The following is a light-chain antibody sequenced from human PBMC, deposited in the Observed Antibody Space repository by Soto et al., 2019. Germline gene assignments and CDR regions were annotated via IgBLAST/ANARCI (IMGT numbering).Light chain of an antibody. CDR2: CAS. CDR3: QQYNNWPPNT. V-gene: IGKV3-15*01. Sequence: ELVMTQSPATLSVSPGETTSLSCRASQSVSSNLTSYQQKPGQAPRLLIYCASPRHTGIPARFSGSGSGTEFTLPISSLQSEDLAVYYCQQYNNWPPNTFGQGTKLESK. CDR1: QSVSSN. J-gene: IGKJ2*01.